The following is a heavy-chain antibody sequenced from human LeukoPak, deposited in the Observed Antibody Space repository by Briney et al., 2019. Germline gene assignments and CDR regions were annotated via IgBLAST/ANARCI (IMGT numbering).Heavy chain of an antibody. J-gene: IGHJ5*02. Sequence: SETLSLTCTVSGGSISSGSYYWNWIRQPAGKGLEWIGRIYTSGSTNYNPSLKSRVTISVDMSKKQFSLKLNSVTAADTAVYYCARTVAASGTWDCFDPWGQGTLVTVSS. V-gene: IGHV4-61*02. CDR2: IYTSGST. D-gene: IGHD6-13*01. CDR3: ARTVAASGTWDCFDP. CDR1: GGSISSGSYY.